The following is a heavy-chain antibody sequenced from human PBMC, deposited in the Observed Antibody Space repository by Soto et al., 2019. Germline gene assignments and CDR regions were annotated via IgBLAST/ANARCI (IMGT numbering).Heavy chain of an antibody. CDR1: GFTFSDYY. Sequence: VQLVESGGGLVKPGGSLRLSRAASGFTFSDYYMSWIRQAPGKGLEWLAYISRDGNAIFYADSVNGRFTISRDNAKNSLFLQMDDLRAEDTGMFFCARGAEMSTLTKWFDPWGQGILVTVSS. CDR3: ARGAEMSTLTKWFDP. J-gene: IGHJ5*02. CDR2: ISRDGNAI. V-gene: IGHV3-11*01. D-gene: IGHD1-1*01.